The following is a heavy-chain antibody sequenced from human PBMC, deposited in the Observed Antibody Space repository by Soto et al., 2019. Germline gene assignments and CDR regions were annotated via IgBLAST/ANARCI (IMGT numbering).Heavy chain of an antibody. CDR3: ARVQNYYGSGSYPTNWFDP. V-gene: IGHV1-18*01. J-gene: IGHJ5*02. Sequence: ASVKVSCKASGYTFTSYGISWVRQAPGQGLEWMGWISAYNGNTNYAQKLQGRVTMTTDTSTSTAYMELRSLRSDDTAVYYCARVQNYYGSGSYPTNWFDPWGQGTLVSVS. D-gene: IGHD3-10*01. CDR2: ISAYNGNT. CDR1: GYTFTSYG.